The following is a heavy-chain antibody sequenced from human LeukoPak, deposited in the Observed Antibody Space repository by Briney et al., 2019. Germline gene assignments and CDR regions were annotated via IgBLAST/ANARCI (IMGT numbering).Heavy chain of an antibody. Sequence: KTSETLSLTCAVSGASISSNTWWSWVRQPPGKGLEWIGEVYHSGSTNYNPSLKSRVIISVDKSKNQFSLSLSSVTAADTAVYYCARGGYGKFDYWGQGTLVSVSS. D-gene: IGHD3-16*01. CDR1: GASISSNTW. J-gene: IGHJ4*02. CDR3: ARGGYGKFDY. CDR2: VYHSGST. V-gene: IGHV4-4*02.